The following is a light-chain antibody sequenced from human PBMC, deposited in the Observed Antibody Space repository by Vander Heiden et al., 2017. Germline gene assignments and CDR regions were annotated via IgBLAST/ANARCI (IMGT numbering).Light chain of an antibody. CDR2: GAS. CDR3: QQYGSS. Sequence: IVLTPSPGPLSLSPGERATLSCRASQSVSSSYLAWYQQKPGQALRLLIYGASSRATGIPDRFSGSGSGTDFTLTISRLEPEDFAVYYCQQYGSSFGQGTKLEIK. V-gene: IGKV3-20*01. J-gene: IGKJ2*01. CDR1: QSVSSSY.